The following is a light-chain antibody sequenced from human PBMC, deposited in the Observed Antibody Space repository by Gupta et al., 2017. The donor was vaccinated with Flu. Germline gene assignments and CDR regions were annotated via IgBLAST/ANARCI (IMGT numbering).Light chain of an antibody. J-gene: IGKJ1*01. CDR1: QSVSSSY. CDR3: QQYASSPRT. V-gene: IGKV3-20*01. Sequence: EIVLTQSPGTLSLSPGERATLSCRASQSVSSSYLAWYQQKPGQAPRLLIYGASSRATGIPDRFSGSGSGTDFTLTISRLEPEDFAVYYCQQYASSPRTFGHGTKVEIK. CDR2: GAS.